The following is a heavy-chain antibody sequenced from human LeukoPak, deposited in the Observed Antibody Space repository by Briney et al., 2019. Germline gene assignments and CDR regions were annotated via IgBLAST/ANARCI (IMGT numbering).Heavy chain of an antibody. CDR3: SRESGPFCPFGY. V-gene: IGHV4-4*02. J-gene: IGHJ4*02. CDR1: GGSISSTNW. CDR2: VSLTGRT. Sequence: SETLSLTCGVSGGSISSTNWSCWVRQPPGQGLEWIGEVSLTGRTNYNPSLNSRVTMSLDESRNQVSLNLSPVSPVDTAINYCSRESGPFCPFGYWGQGTLVIVPS. D-gene: IGHD1-26*01.